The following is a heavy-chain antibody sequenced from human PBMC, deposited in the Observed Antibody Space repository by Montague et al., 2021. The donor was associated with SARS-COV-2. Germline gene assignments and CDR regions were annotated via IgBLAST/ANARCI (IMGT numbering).Heavy chain of an antibody. J-gene: IGHJ4*02. V-gene: IGHV4-39*01. CDR3: ARREYSYGWGD. CDR2: VDYSGNT. D-gene: IGHD5-18*01. CDR1: GGPISSSSHY. Sequence: SETLSLTCTVTGGPISSSSHYWGWIRQSPGKGLEWIASVDYSGNTYYSPSLKSRITISVDTSKNQFSLKLNSVSAADTALYYCARREYSYGWGDWGQGTLVTVSS.